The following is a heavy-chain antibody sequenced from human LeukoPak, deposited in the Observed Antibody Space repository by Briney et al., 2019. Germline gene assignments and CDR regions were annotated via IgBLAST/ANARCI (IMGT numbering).Heavy chain of an antibody. CDR1: GFTFSSYW. J-gene: IGHJ6*02. V-gene: IGHV3-74*01. CDR2: VNNDGSNT. CDR3: ARNSLRGGMDV. D-gene: IGHD4-23*01. Sequence: SGGSLRLSCAASGFTFSSYWMHWVRQAPGKGLVWVARVNNDGSNTNYADSVKGRFTISRDNAENTLYLQMNSLRAEDTAVYYCARNSLRGGMDVWGQGTTVTVSS.